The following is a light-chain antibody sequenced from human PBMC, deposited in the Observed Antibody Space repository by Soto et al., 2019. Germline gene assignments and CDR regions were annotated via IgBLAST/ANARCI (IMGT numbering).Light chain of an antibody. V-gene: IGKV1-9*01. Sequence: IHFTHSPFSLSSSLVDRVTITCRASQGISSYLAWYQQKPGKAPKLLIYAASTLQSGVPSRFSGSGSGTDFTLTISSLQPEDFATYYCQQLNSYPITFGQGTRLEIK. CDR2: AAS. CDR3: QQLNSYPIT. CDR1: QGISSY. J-gene: IGKJ5*01.